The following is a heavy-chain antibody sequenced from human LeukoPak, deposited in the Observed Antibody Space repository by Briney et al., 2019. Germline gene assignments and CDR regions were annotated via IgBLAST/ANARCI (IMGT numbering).Heavy chain of an antibody. J-gene: IGHJ4*02. CDR3: ATYRDSSLDY. CDR1: GYTFTGYY. D-gene: IGHD2-21*02. CDR2: FDPEDGET. Sequence: ASVKVSCKASGYTFTGYYMHWVRQAPGKGREWMGGFDPEDGETIYAQKFQGRVTMTEDTSKDTAYMELSSLRSEDTAVYYCATYRDSSLDYWGQGTLVTVSS. V-gene: IGHV1-24*01.